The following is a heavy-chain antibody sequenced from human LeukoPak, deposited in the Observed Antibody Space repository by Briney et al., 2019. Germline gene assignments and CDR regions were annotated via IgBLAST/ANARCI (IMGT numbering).Heavy chain of an antibody. CDR2: ISPNSGGT. V-gene: IGHV1-2*06. D-gene: IGHD2-21*02. CDR1: GYTFTGYS. Sequence: ASVKVSCKASGYTFTGYSVHWVRPAPGQGLEWMGRISPNSGGTNDAQNFQGRVTMTRDTSISTAYMELRRLRSDDTAVYYCARVVTADPYDAFDIWGQGTVVTVSS. J-gene: IGHJ3*02. CDR3: ARVVTADPYDAFDI.